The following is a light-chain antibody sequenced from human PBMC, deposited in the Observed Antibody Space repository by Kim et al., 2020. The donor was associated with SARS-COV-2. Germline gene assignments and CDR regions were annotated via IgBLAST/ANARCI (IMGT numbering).Light chain of an antibody. J-gene: IGLJ3*02. CDR1: GGHSSYA. Sequence: VKLTCTLGGGHSSYAIAWHQQQSEKGPRYLMKVNSDGSHTKGDGIPDRFSGSSSGAERYLTISSLQSEDEADYYCQTWGTGIQGVFGGGTQLTVL. V-gene: IGLV4-69*01. CDR3: QTWGTGIQGV. CDR2: VNSDGSH.